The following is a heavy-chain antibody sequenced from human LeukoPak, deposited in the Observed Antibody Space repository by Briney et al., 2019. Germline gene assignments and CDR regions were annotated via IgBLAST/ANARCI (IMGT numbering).Heavy chain of an antibody. J-gene: IGHJ3*02. CDR2: MNPNSGNT. CDR1: GYTFTSYA. V-gene: IGHV1-8*02. CDR3: ARGAQSSPDAFDI. Sequence: ASVKVSCKASGYTFTSYAMNWVRQATGQGLEWMGWMNPNSGNTGYAQKFQGRVTMTRNTSISTAYMELSSLRSEDTAVYYCARGAQSSPDAFDIWGQGTMVTVSS. D-gene: IGHD2-15*01.